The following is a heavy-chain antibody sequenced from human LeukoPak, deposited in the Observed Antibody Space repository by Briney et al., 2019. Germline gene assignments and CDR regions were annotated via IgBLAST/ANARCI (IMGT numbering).Heavy chain of an antibody. D-gene: IGHD1-1*01. CDR2: IKRKTDGRTT. Sequence: AGGSLRLFCAASGLTVSNAWMSWVRQAPGKGRERDGHIKRKTDGRTTDYAAPVKGRFTITRDDSKNTLYLQMNSLKTEDTAVYYCTTDPYTTGTTYWGQGTLVTVSS. CDR1: GLTVSNAW. J-gene: IGHJ4*02. CDR3: TTDPYTTGTTY. V-gene: IGHV3-15*01.